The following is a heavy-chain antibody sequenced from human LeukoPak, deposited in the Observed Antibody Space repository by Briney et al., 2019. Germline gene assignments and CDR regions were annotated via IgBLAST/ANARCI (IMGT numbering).Heavy chain of an antibody. CDR1: GGSFSGYY. CDR2: INHSGST. V-gene: IGHV4-34*01. D-gene: IGHD3-10*01. Sequence: SETLSLTCAVYGGSFSGYYWSWIRQPPGKGLEWIGEINHSGSTNYNPSLKSRVTISVDTSKNQFSLKLSSVTAADTAVYYCARGRGHNGSGGYFAFDIWGQGTMVTVSS. J-gene: IGHJ3*02. CDR3: ARGRGHNGSGGYFAFDI.